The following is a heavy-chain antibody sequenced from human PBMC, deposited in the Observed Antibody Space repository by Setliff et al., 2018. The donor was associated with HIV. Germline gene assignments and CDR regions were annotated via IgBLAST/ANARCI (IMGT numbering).Heavy chain of an antibody. J-gene: IGHJ6*03. CDR1: GYTFSDYY. CDR2: INPIFGTV. Sequence: SVKVSCKASGYTFSDYYMHWVRQAPGQGLEWMGWINPIFGTVKYAQKFQGRVTITADGSTSTAYMEVSRLRSEDTAVYYCARGGTNGAPGYYYMDVWGKGTTVTVSS. CDR3: ARGGTNGAPGYYYMDV. V-gene: IGHV1-69*13. D-gene: IGHD2-8*01.